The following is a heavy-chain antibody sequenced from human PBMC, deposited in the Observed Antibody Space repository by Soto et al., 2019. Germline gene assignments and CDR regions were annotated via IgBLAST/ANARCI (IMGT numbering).Heavy chain of an antibody. V-gene: IGHV3-64*02. Sequence: EVHLVESGEGLVQPGGSLRLSCAASGFTFSNYPMHWVRQAPGKGLEYVSAVSADGGTTFYADSVRGRFTMSRDNLKNTLYREMRSLRVEDMAVYYCARGLIPYGLDVWGQGTTVTVS. D-gene: IGHD3-10*01. CDR1: GFTFSNYP. J-gene: IGHJ6*02. CDR2: VSADGGTT. CDR3: ARGLIPYGLDV.